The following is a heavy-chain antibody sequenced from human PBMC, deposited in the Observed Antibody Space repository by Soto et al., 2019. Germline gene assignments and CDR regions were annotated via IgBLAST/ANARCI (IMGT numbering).Heavy chain of an antibody. V-gene: IGHV1-69*13. Sequence: SVKVSCKASGGTFSSYAISWVRQAPGQGLEWMGGIIPIFGTANYAQKFQGRVTITADESTSTAYMELSSLRSEDTAVYYCAREEGTITIFGVVPGDYYYYGMDVWGQGTTVTVSS. CDR3: AREEGTITIFGVVPGDYYYYGMDV. D-gene: IGHD3-3*01. J-gene: IGHJ6*02. CDR2: IIPIFGTA. CDR1: GGTFSSYA.